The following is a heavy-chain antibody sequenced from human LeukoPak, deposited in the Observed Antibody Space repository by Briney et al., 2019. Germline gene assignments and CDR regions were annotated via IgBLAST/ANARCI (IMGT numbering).Heavy chain of an antibody. V-gene: IGHV1-69*05. D-gene: IGHD3-22*01. CDR2: IIPIFGTA. Sequence: GASVKVSCKASGYTFTGYYMHWVRQAPGQGLEWMGRIIPIFGTANYAQKFQGRVTITTDESTSTAYMELSSLRSEDTAVYYCAARWRFMIEDAFDIWGQGTMVTVSS. J-gene: IGHJ3*02. CDR3: AARWRFMIEDAFDI. CDR1: GYTFTGYY.